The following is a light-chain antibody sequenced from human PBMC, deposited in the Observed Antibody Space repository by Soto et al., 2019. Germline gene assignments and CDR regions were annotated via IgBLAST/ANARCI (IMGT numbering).Light chain of an antibody. Sequence: EIVMTQSPATLSVSPGERATLSCRASHSVSSNLAWYQQKPGQAPRLLIYGVSARASGITARFSGSGSGTEFTLTISSLQSEDFAVYYCHQYNNWPLTFGGGTKVEIK. J-gene: IGKJ4*01. CDR1: HSVSSN. CDR2: GVS. V-gene: IGKV3-15*01. CDR3: HQYNNWPLT.